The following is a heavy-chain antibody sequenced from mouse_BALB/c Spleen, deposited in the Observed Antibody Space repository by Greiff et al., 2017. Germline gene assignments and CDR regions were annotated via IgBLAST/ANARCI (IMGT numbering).Heavy chain of an antibody. D-gene: IGHD5-5*01. CDR3: ALYLMDY. Sequence: VQLKQSGAELVRPGALVKLSCKASGFNIKDYYMHWVKQRPEQGLEWIGWIDPENGNTIYDPKFQGKASITADTSSNTAYLQLSSLTSEDTAVYYCALYLMDYWGQGTTLTVSS. J-gene: IGHJ2*01. CDR2: IDPENGNT. V-gene: IGHV14-1*02. CDR1: GFNIKDYY.